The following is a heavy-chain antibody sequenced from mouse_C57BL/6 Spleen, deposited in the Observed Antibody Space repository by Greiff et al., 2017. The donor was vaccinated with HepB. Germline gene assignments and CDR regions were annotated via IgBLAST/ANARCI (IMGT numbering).Heavy chain of an antibody. CDR2: ISDGGSYT. CDR3: AREDGNYLSGFAY. D-gene: IGHD2-1*01. V-gene: IGHV5-4*01. CDR1: GFTFSSYA. J-gene: IGHJ3*01. Sequence: EVQVVESGGGLVKPGGSLKLSCAASGFTFSSYAMSWVRQTPEKRLEWVATISDGGSYTYYPDNVKGRFTISRDNAKNNLYLQMSHLKSEDTAMYYCAREDGNYLSGFAYWGQGTLVTVSA.